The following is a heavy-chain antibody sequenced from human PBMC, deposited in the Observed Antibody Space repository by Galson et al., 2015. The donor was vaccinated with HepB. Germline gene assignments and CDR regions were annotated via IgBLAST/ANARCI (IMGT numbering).Heavy chain of an antibody. J-gene: IGHJ4*02. CDR2: ISYDGSNK. V-gene: IGHV3-30*04. CDR3: ARDWGGYSSISYYFDY. Sequence: SLRLSCAAFGFTFSSYAMHWVRQAPGKGLEWVAVISYDGSNKYYADSVKGRFTISRDNSKNTLYLQMNSLRAEDTAVYYCARDWGGYSSISYYFDYWGQGTLVTVSS. D-gene: IGHD6-19*01. CDR1: GFTFSSYA.